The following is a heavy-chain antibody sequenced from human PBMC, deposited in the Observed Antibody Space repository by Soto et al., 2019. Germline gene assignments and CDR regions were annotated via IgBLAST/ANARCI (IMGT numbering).Heavy chain of an antibody. Sequence: PSETLSLTCTVSGGSISSYYWSWIRQPPGKGLEWIGYIYYSGSTNYNPSLKSRVTISVDTSKNQFSLKLSSVTAVDTAVYYCARGGDYGDYDDAFDIWGQGTMVTVSS. J-gene: IGHJ3*02. V-gene: IGHV4-59*12. CDR3: ARGGDYGDYDDAFDI. CDR1: GGSISSYY. CDR2: IYYSGST. D-gene: IGHD4-17*01.